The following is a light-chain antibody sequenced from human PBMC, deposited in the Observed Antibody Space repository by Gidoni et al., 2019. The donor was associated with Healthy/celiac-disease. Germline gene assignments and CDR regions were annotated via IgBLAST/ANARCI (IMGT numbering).Light chain of an antibody. Sequence: DLVTTQSPDALAVSLGERATINCKSSQSVLYSPNNKNYLAWYQQKPGQPPKLLIYWASTRESGVPDRFSGSGSGTDFTLTISSLQAEDVAVYYCQQYYSTPLTFGGGTKVEIK. CDR2: WAS. J-gene: IGKJ4*01. CDR1: QSVLYSPNNKNY. V-gene: IGKV4-1*01. CDR3: QQYYSTPLT.